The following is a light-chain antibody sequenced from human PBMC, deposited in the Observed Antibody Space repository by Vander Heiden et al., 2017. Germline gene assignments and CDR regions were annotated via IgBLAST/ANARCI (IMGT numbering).Light chain of an antibody. CDR1: SLRSYY. Sequence: SSELTQDSAVSVALGQTVRITCPGASLRSYYASWYQQKPGQAPVLVIYGENNRPSGIPDRFSGSSSGDTASLTITGAQAEDEADYYCNSRDSSGKRVMFGGGTKLTVL. CDR2: GEN. V-gene: IGLV3-19*01. CDR3: NSRDSSGKRVM. J-gene: IGLJ3*02.